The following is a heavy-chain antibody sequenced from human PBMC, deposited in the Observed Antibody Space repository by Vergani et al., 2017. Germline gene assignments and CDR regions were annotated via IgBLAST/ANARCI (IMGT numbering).Heavy chain of an antibody. Sequence: QVQLQESGPGLVKPSETLSLTCTVSGGSISSYYWSWIRQPPGKGLEWIGYIYYSGSTNYNPSLKSRVTISVDTSKNQFSLKLSSVTAADTAVYYCAREVTDYYYYYMDVWGKGTTVTXSS. J-gene: IGHJ6*03. CDR3: AREVTDYYYYYMDV. CDR1: GGSISSYY. V-gene: IGHV4-59*01. CDR2: IYYSGST. D-gene: IGHD4-23*01.